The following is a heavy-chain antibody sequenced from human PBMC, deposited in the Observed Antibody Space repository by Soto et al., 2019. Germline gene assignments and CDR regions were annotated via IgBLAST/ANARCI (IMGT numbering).Heavy chain of an antibody. CDR1: GFTFSSYA. V-gene: IGHV3-30-3*01. D-gene: IGHD6-19*01. Sequence: VQLVASGGGVVQPGRSLRLSCAASGFTFSSYAMHWVRQAPGKGLEWVAVISYDGTNKYYADSVKGRFTISRDNSKSTLYLQMDSLRTEDTAVFYCAREPLRAVAGPRFDYWGQGTLATVSS. J-gene: IGHJ4*02. CDR2: ISYDGTNK. CDR3: AREPLRAVAGPRFDY.